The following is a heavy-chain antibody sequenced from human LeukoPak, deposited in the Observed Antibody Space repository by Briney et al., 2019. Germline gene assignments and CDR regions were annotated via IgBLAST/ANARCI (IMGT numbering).Heavy chain of an antibody. D-gene: IGHD5-12*01. CDR2: IIPIFGTA. CDR3: ASSSRGYSGHGAAFDI. V-gene: IGHV1-69*13. CDR1: GGTFSSYA. Sequence: PGASVKVSCKASGGTFSSYAISWVRQAPGQGLEWMGGIIPIFGTANYAQKFQGRVTITADESTSTAYMELSSLRSEDTAVYYCASSSRGYSGHGAAFDIWGQGTMVTVSS. J-gene: IGHJ3*02.